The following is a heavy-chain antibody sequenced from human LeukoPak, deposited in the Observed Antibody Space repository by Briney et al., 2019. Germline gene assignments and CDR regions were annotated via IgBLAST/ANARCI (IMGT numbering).Heavy chain of an antibody. J-gene: IGHJ4*02. CDR3: ARDSGIAAAGGFDY. V-gene: IGHV3-21*01. D-gene: IGHD6-13*01. CDR1: GFTFSSYS. CDR2: ISSSSSYI. Sequence: GSLRLSCAASGFTFSSYSMNWVRQAPGKGLEWVSSISSSSSYIYYADSVKGRFTISRDNAKNSLYLQMNSLRAEDTAVYYCARDSGIAAAGGFDYWGQGTLVTVSS.